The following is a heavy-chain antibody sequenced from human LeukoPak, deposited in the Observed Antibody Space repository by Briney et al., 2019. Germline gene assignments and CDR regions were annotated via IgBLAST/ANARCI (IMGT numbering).Heavy chain of an antibody. CDR2: ISYDGSNK. Sequence: GGSLRLSCAASGFTITTNYMNWVRQAPGKGLEWVAVISYDGSNKYYADSVKGRFTISRDNSKNTLYLQMNSLRAEDTAVYYCAKGGYSYGPYYYGMDVWGQGTTVTVSS. CDR3: AKGGYSYGPYYYGMDV. J-gene: IGHJ6*02. V-gene: IGHV3-30*18. CDR1: GFTITTNY. D-gene: IGHD5-18*01.